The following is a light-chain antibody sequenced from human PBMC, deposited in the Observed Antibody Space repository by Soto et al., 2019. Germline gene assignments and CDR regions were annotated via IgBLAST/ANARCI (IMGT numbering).Light chain of an antibody. Sequence: GAISDVGGYNYVSWYQQHPGKGPKLMIYEVSNRPSGVSNRFSGSKSGNTATLTISGLQAEDEADYYCSSYTSTTTRVFGTGTKVTVL. CDR2: EVS. V-gene: IGLV2-14*03. CDR1: ISDVGGYNY. CDR3: SSYTSTTTRV. J-gene: IGLJ1*01.